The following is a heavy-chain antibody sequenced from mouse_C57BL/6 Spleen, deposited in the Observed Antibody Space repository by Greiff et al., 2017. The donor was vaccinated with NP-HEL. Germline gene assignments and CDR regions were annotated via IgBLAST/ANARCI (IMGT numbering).Heavy chain of an antibody. CDR2: IYPGDGDT. D-gene: IGHD2-4*01. Sequence: VKLQQSGPELVKPGASVKISCKASGYAFSSSWMNWVKQRPGKGLEWIGRIYPGDGDTNYNGKFKGKATLTADKSSSTAYMQLSSLTSEDSAVYFCARGDYDGGDFDYWGQGTTLTVSS. CDR3: ARGDYDGGDFDY. V-gene: IGHV1-82*01. CDR1: GYAFSSSW. J-gene: IGHJ2*01.